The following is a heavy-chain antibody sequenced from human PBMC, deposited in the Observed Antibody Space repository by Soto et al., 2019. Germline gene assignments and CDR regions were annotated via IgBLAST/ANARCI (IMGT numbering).Heavy chain of an antibody. V-gene: IGHV3-21*01. Sequence: GSLRLSCAASGFTFSSYSMNWVRQAPGKGLEWVSSISSSSSYIYYADSVKGRFTISRDNAKNSLYLQMNSLRAEDTAVYYCARVRWPDIVVVPAASPPHIWGQGTMVTVSS. CDR2: ISSSSSYI. D-gene: IGHD2-2*01. CDR1: GFTFSSYS. J-gene: IGHJ3*02. CDR3: ARVRWPDIVVVPAASPPHI.